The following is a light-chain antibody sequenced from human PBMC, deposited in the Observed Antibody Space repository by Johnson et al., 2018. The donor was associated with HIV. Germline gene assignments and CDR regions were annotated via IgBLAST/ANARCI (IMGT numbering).Light chain of an antibody. CDR1: SSNIGNNY. CDR3: GTWDSSLSAGV. V-gene: IGLV1-51*02. Sequence: QSVLTQPPSVSVAPGQKVTISCSGSSSNIGNNYVSWYQQLPGTAPKLLIYENNKRPSGIPDRFSGSKSGTSATLDITGLQTGDEADYYCGTWDSSLSAGVFGTRTKVTVL. J-gene: IGLJ1*01. CDR2: ENN.